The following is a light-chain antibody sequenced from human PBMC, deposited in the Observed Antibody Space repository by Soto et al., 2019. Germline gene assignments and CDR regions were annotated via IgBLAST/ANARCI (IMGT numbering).Light chain of an antibody. CDR1: QSVGSS. J-gene: IGKJ3*01. Sequence: EIVLTQSPDTLSLSPGERATLSCRASQSVGSSLAWYQQKPGQAPRLLIYDASNRATGIRARFSGSGSGTDFTLTISSLEPEDFAVYYCHQRSNWPPEVTFGPGTKVDIK. CDR3: HQRSNWPPEVT. V-gene: IGKV3-11*01. CDR2: DAS.